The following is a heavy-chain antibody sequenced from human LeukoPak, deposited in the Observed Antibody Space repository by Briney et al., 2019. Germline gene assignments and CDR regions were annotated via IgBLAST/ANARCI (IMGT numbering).Heavy chain of an antibody. CDR1: GGSISSSSYF. Sequence: PSETLSLTCTVSGGSISSSSYFWGWIRQPPGKGLEWIGSIYYGGTTYYSPSLKSRVTISVDTSKNKFSLKLSSVTAADTAVYYCARYRRATTVTTRGEFDYWGQGTLVTVSS. D-gene: IGHD4-17*01. J-gene: IGHJ4*02. CDR3: ARYRRATTVTTRGEFDY. V-gene: IGHV4-39*01. CDR2: IYYGGTT.